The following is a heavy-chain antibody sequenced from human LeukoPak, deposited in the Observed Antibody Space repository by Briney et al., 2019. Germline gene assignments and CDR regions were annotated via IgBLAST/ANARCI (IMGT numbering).Heavy chain of an antibody. CDR3: AATYYDILTGHYAFDI. Sequence: GGSLRLSCAAFGFTFSSYWMHWVRQAPGKGLVWVSRINSDGSSTSYADSVKGRFTISRDNAKNTLYLQMNSLRAEDTAVYYCAATYYDILTGHYAFDIWGQGTMVTVSS. V-gene: IGHV3-74*01. D-gene: IGHD3-9*01. J-gene: IGHJ3*02. CDR2: INSDGSST. CDR1: GFTFSSYW.